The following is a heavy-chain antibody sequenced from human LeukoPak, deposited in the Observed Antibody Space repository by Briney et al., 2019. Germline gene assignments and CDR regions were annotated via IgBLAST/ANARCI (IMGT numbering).Heavy chain of an antibody. CDR3: AKAERITTFGVARGAFDI. D-gene: IGHD3-3*01. V-gene: IGHV3-23*01. Sequence: GGSLRLSCAASGFTFSSYAMSWVRQAPGKGLEWVSAISGSGGSTYYADSVKGRFTISRDNSKNTLYLQMNSLRAEDTAVYYCAKAERITTFGVARGAFDIWGQGTMVTVSS. CDR1: GFTFSSYA. J-gene: IGHJ3*02. CDR2: ISGSGGST.